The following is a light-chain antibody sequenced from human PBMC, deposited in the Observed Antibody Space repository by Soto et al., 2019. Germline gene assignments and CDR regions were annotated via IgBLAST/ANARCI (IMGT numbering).Light chain of an antibody. CDR2: AAS. V-gene: IGKV1-39*01. CDR3: QQANSFPIT. CDR1: QGISTY. Sequence: DIQMTQSPSSLSASVGDRVTITCRASQGISTYLNWYQQKPGKAPKVLIYAASSLQSGVPSRFSGSGSGTDFTLTISSLQPEDVATYYCQQANSFPITFGQGTRLEIK. J-gene: IGKJ5*01.